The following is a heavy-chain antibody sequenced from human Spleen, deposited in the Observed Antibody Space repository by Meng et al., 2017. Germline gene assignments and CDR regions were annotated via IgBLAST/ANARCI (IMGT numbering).Heavy chain of an antibody. CDR3: AKNTRIVVVPAAQYFDY. J-gene: IGHJ4*02. V-gene: IGHV3-30*04. Sequence: GESLKISCAASGFTFSSYAMHWVRQAPGKGLEWVAVISYDGSNKYYADSVKGRFTISRDNSKNTLYLQMNSLRAEDTAVYYCAKNTRIVVVPAAQYFDYWGQGALVTVSS. CDR2: ISYDGSNK. D-gene: IGHD2-2*01. CDR1: GFTFSSYA.